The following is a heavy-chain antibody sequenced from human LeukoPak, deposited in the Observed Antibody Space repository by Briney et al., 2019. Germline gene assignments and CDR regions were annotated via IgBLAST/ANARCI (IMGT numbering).Heavy chain of an antibody. V-gene: IGHV4-59*04. CDR1: GGSISSYY. CDR2: IYYSGST. J-gene: IGHJ4*02. D-gene: IGHD6-6*01. CDR3: AGYSSSDVDY. Sequence: SETLSLTCTVSGGSISSYYWSWIRQPPGKGLEWIGSIYYSGSTYYNPSLKSRVTISVDTSKNQFSLKLSSVTAADTAVYYCAGYSSSDVDYWGREPWSLSPQ.